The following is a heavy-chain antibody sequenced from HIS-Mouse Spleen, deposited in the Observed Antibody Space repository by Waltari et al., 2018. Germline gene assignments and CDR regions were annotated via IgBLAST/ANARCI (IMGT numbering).Heavy chain of an antibody. J-gene: IGHJ1*01. D-gene: IGHD6-13*01. V-gene: IGHV5-51*03. CDR1: GYSFTSYW. CDR3: ARLRYSSSWLEYFQH. CDR2: IYPGDSDT. Sequence: EVQLVQSGAEVKKPGESLKISCKGSGYSFTSYWNGWVRQMPGKGMEWMGIIYPGDSDTRYSPSFQGQVTISADKSISTAYLQWSSLKASDTAMYYCARLRYSSSWLEYFQHWGQGTLVTVSS.